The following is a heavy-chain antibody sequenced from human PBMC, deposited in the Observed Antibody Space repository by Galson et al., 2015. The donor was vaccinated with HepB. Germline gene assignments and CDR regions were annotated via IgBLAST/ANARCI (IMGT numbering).Heavy chain of an antibody. CDR1: GFTFSSYG. D-gene: IGHD6-19*01. CDR3: AKKANGWPTFDY. CDR2: ISYDGSNK. J-gene: IGHJ4*02. Sequence: SLRLSCAASGFTFSSYGMHWVRQAPGKGLEWVAVISYDGSNKYYADSVKGRFTISRDNSKNTLYLQMNSLRAEDTAVYYCAKKANGWPTFDYWGQGTLVTVSS. V-gene: IGHV3-30*18.